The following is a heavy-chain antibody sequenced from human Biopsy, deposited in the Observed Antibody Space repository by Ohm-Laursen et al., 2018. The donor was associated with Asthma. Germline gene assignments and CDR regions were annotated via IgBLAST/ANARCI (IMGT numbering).Heavy chain of an antibody. CDR3: ARGVDRVTGLLDHFDS. CDR1: GGSINHFY. J-gene: IGHJ4*02. V-gene: IGHV4-59*01. Sequence: SETLSLTCTVSGGSINHFYWSWIRQPPGKGLESIGHVYYSGSTNYNPSLKSRVTISIDASKNQFSLKLTSVTAAEPAVYYCARGVDRVTGLLDHFDSWGQGTLVTVSS. CDR2: VYYSGST. D-gene: IGHD2-21*02.